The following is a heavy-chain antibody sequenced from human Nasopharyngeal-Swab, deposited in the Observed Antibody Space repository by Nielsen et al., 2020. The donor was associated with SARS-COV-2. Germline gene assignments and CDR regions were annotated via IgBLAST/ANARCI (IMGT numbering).Heavy chain of an antibody. CDR2: IDDSGTT. CDR3: ARRVVSPEFYFDY. Sequence: WIRQPPEKGLEWIGNIDDSGTTFYSPSLKTRVTLSVDTSQNQFSLNLISVTAADTAVYYCARRVVSPEFYFDYWGQGALVAVSS. V-gene: IGHV4-39*01. D-gene: IGHD2-2*01. J-gene: IGHJ4*02.